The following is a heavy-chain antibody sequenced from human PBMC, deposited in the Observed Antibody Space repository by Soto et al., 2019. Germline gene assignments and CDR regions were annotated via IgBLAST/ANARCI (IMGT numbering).Heavy chain of an antibody. CDR1: GGSISRGEYY. D-gene: IGHD3-22*01. V-gene: IGHV4-30-4*01. J-gene: IGHJ4*02. CDR3: ASAYYYDSSGYSYFDF. CDR2: IYYSGST. Sequence: SATLSLTCPVSGGSISRGEYYWSWIRQPPGKGLEWIGYIYYSGSTYYNPSLKSRVTISVDTSKNQFSLKLSSVTAADTAVYYCASAYYYDSSGYSYFDFWGQGTLVTVSA.